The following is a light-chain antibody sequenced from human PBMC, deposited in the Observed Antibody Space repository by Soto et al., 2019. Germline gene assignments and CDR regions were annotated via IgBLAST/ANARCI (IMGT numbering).Light chain of an antibody. Sequence: QSVLTQPASVSGSPGQSITISCTGTSSDVGGYNYVSWYQQHPGKAPKLMIYEVSNRPSGVSNRFSGSKSGNTASLTISGLQAEDGADYYCSSYTSSSTHDVFGTGTKVTVL. CDR1: SSDVGGYNY. V-gene: IGLV2-14*01. CDR2: EVS. J-gene: IGLJ1*01. CDR3: SSYTSSSTHDV.